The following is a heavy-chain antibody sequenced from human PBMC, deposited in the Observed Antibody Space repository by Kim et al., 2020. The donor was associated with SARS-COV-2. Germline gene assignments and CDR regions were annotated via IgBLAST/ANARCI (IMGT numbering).Heavy chain of an antibody. Sequence: GGSLRLSCAASGFTVSSNYMSWVRQAPGKGLEWVSVIYSGGSTYYADSVKGRFTISRDNSKNTLYLQMNSLRAEDTAVYYCARDPMVYADVALSNWFDPWGQGTLVTVSS. V-gene: IGHV3-66*01. CDR1: GFTVSSNY. CDR2: IYSGGST. CDR3: ARDPMVYADVALSNWFDP. D-gene: IGHD2-8*01. J-gene: IGHJ5*02.